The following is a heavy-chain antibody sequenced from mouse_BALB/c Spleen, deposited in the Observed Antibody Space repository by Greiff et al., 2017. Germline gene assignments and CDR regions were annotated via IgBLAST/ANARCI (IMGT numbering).Heavy chain of an antibody. CDR2: ISNGGGST. D-gene: IGHD1-1*01. J-gene: IGHJ2*01. CDR1: GFTFSSYT. CDR3: ARQGGSSYFDD. Sequence: EVQRVESGGGLVQPGGSLKLSCAASGFTFSSYTMSWVRQTPEKRLEWVAYISNGGGSTYYPDTVKGRFTISRDNAKNTLYLQMSSLKSEDTAMYYCARQGGSSYFDDWGQGTTLTVSS. V-gene: IGHV5-12-2*01.